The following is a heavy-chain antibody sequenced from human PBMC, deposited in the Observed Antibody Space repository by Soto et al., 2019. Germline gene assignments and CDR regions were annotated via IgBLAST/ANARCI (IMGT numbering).Heavy chain of an antibody. D-gene: IGHD3-22*01. V-gene: IGHV4-31*03. J-gene: IGHJ6*02. Sequence: SETLSLTCTVSGGSISSGGYYWSWIRQHPGKGLECIGYIYYSGSTYYNPSLKSRFTISVDTSKNQFSLKLSSVTAADTAVYYCARDQARHYDSSGDYYYYGMDVWGQGTTVTVSS. CDR3: ARDQARHYDSSGDYYYYGMDV. CDR1: GGSISSGGYY. CDR2: IYYSGST.